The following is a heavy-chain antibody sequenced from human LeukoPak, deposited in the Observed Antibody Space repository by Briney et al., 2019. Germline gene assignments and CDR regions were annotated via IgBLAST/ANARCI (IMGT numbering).Heavy chain of an antibody. D-gene: IGHD3/OR15-3a*01. Sequence: GGSLRLSCAASGFTFSSYSMSWVRQAPGKGLEWVSSISGGSSYMYYADSVKGRFTISRDNAKNSLFLQMNSLRAEDTAVYYCARDGLDAFDYWGQGALVTVSS. V-gene: IGHV3-21*01. J-gene: IGHJ4*02. CDR3: ARDGLDAFDY. CDR2: ISGGSSYM. CDR1: GFTFSSYS.